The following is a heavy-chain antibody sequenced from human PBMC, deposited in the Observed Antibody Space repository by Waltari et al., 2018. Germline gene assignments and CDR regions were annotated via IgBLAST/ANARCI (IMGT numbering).Heavy chain of an antibody. CDR3: ATEIAAAGTVSYFDY. D-gene: IGHD6-13*01. J-gene: IGHJ4*02. Sequence: QVQLVQSGAEVKKPGASVKVSCKVSGYTLTELSMHWVRQAPGKGLEWMGGLDPEDGETIYAQKCQGRVTMTEDTSTDTTYMELSSLRSEDTAVYYCATEIAAAGTVSYFDYWGQGTLVTVSS. V-gene: IGHV1-24*01. CDR2: LDPEDGET. CDR1: GYTLTELS.